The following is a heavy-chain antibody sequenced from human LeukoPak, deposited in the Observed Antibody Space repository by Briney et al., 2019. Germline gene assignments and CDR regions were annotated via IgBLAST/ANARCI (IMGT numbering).Heavy chain of an antibody. V-gene: IGHV1-2*02. CDR2: INTNSGGT. J-gene: IGHJ4*02. CDR3: ARMFISGGYFDY. Sequence: GASVKVSCKASGYTFTCYYMHWVRQAPGQGLEWMGWINTNSGGTNYAQKLQGRFTMTRDTSISTAYMELSRLRSDDTAVYYCARMFISGGYFDYWHQGTLVTVSS. D-gene: IGHD1-20*01. CDR1: GYTFTCYY.